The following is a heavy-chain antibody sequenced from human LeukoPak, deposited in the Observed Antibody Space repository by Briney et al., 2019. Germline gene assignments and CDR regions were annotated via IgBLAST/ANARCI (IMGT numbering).Heavy chain of an antibody. Sequence: SETLSLTCAVYGGSFSGYYWSWIRQPPGKGLEWIVEINHSGSTNYNPSLKSRVTISVDTSKNQFSLKLSSVTAADTAVYYCARCQRYYYGSGSYRTLDYWGQGTLVTVSS. J-gene: IGHJ4*02. CDR2: INHSGST. CDR3: ARCQRYYYGSGSYRTLDY. CDR1: GGSFSGYY. D-gene: IGHD3-10*01. V-gene: IGHV4-34*01.